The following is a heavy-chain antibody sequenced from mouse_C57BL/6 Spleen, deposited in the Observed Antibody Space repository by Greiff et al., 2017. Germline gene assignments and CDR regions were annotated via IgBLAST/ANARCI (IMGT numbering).Heavy chain of an antibody. Sequence: EVQLQQSGPELVKPGASVKISCKASGYTFTDYYMNWVKQSHGKSLEWIGDINPNNGGTSYKQQFKGKATLTVDKSSSTAYMELRSLTSEASAVYYCADYYGSSPWFAYWGQGTLVTVSA. J-gene: IGHJ3*01. D-gene: IGHD1-1*01. CDR2: INPNNGGT. CDR3: ADYYGSSPWFAY. V-gene: IGHV1-26*01. CDR1: GYTFTDYY.